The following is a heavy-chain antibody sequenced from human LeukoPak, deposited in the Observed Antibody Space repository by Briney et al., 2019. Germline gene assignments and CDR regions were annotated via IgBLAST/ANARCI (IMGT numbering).Heavy chain of an antibody. CDR1: DYSFSSYG. CDR2: ISGYNGKT. V-gene: IGHV1-18*01. CDR3: ARRAVDGLDI. Sequence: RASVNISCKASDYSFSSYGISWVRQAPGQGLEWMGWISGYNGKTKYAQKFQGRVTSTIHSSTTTAYMELSSLTSDDTATYYCARRAVDGLDIWGQGTMVIVSS. J-gene: IGHJ3*02.